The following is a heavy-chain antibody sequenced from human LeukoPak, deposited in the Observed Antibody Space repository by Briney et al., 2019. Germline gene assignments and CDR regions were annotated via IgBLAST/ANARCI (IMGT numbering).Heavy chain of an antibody. V-gene: IGHV1-3*01. CDR3: ARDRPGYSSSWYRNWFDP. CDR2: INAGNGNT. J-gene: IGHJ5*02. Sequence: ASVKVSCKASGYTFTSYAMHWVRQAPGQRLEWRGWINAGNGNTNYAQKLQGRVTMTTDTSTSTAYMELRSLRSDDTAVYYCARDRPGYSSSWYRNWFDPWGQGTLVTVSS. CDR1: GYTFTSYA. D-gene: IGHD6-13*01.